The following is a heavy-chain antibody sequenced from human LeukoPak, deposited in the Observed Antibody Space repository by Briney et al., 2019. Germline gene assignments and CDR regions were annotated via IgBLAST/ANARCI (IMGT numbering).Heavy chain of an antibody. V-gene: IGHV1-8*01. D-gene: IGHD3-10*01. CDR3: ARVVRGVIIKNYYYYYMDV. J-gene: IGHJ6*03. CDR2: INPNSGNT. CDR1: GYTFTSYN. Sequence: ASVKVSCKASGYTFTSYNISTVRPATGQRLEWMGWINPNSGNTDYAQKIQDGVTMNRSISISTAYLEMSSLRSEDTAVYDCARVVRGVIIKNYYYYYMDVWGKGTTVTVSS.